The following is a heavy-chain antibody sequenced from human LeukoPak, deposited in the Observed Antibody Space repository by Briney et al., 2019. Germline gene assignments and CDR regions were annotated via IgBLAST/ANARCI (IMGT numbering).Heavy chain of an antibody. CDR1: GYSISSGYY. D-gene: IGHD6-13*01. CDR2: IYNSGST. CDR3: ARSTAARFGT. Sequence: PSETLSLTCAVSGYSISSGYYWGWSRQPPGKGVEWIGSIYNSGSTYYNPSLKSRVTISVDTSKNQFSLKLSSVTAADTAVYYCARSTAARFGTWGQGTLVTVSS. V-gene: IGHV4-38-2*01. J-gene: IGHJ4*02.